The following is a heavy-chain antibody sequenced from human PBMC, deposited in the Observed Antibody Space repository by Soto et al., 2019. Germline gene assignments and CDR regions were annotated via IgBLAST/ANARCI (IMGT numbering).Heavy chain of an antibody. D-gene: IGHD6-19*01. V-gene: IGHV3-30-3*01. J-gene: IGHJ4*02. Sequence: GVSLILSCAASGFTLSSYAMHWVRQAPGKGLEWVAVISYDGSNKYYAYSVKGRFTISRDNSKNTLYLQMNSLRAEDTAVYYCARALYSSGWHLDYWGQGTLVTVSS. CDR2: ISYDGSNK. CDR3: ARALYSSGWHLDY. CDR1: GFTLSSYA.